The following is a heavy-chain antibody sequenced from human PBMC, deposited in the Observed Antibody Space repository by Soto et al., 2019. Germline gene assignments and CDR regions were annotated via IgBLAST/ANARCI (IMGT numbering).Heavy chain of an antibody. D-gene: IGHD6-13*01. CDR2: ISWNSGSI. J-gene: IGHJ1*01. Sequence: GGSLRLSCAASGFTFDDYAMHWVRQAPGKGLEWVSGISWNSGSIGYADSVKGRFTISRDNAKNSLYLQMNSLRAEDTALYYCAKDLAAAGMDYFQHWGQGTLVTVSS. CDR3: AKDLAAAGMDYFQH. CDR1: GFTFDDYA. V-gene: IGHV3-9*01.